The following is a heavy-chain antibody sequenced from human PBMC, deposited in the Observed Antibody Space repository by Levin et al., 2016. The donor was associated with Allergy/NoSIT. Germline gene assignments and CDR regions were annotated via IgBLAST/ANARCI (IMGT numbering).Heavy chain of an antibody. CDR1: GFTFSRNG. D-gene: IGHD6-6*01. CDR2: ISYDGSNK. V-gene: IGHV3-30*18. Sequence: GESLKISCAASGFTFSRNGLHWVRQAPGKGLEWVAVISYDGSNKYYAHSVNGRFTISRDNSKNTLYLQMNSLRAEDTAVYYCAKYSSSSNYYYGMDVWGQGTTVTVSS. J-gene: IGHJ6*02. CDR3: AKYSSSSNYYYGMDV.